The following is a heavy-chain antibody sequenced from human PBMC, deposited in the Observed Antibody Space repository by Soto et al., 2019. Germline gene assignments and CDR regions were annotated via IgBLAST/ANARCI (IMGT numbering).Heavy chain of an antibody. Sequence: PVGSLRLSCVVSGLTFSDYGFHWVRQAPGKGLDWVAAISYDGSFVYYADSVRGRFTISRDNSRNTLDLQMNTLRHEDTAVYYRAKERGRNRNFAMDVWGQGTSVTVSS. D-gene: IGHD1-1*01. V-gene: IGHV3-30*18. CDR1: GLTFSDYG. CDR3: AKERGRNRNFAMDV. CDR2: ISYDGSFV. J-gene: IGHJ6*02.